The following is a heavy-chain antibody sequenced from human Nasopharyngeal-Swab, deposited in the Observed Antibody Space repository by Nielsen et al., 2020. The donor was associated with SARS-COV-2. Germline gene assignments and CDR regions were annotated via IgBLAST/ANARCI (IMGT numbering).Heavy chain of an antibody. V-gene: IGHV3-48*03. Sequence: GGSLRLSFTASGFPFISFEMDWVRQAPGKGLEWVSYISSSGSTIYYADSVKGRFTISRDNAKNSLYLRMNSLTAEDTAVYYCARERGGGYGDYWGQGTLVTVSS. CDR1: GFPFISFE. D-gene: IGHD5-12*01. J-gene: IGHJ4*02. CDR2: ISSSGSTI. CDR3: ARERGGGYGDY.